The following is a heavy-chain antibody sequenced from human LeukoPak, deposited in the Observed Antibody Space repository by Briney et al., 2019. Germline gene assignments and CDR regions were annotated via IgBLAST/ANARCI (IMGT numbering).Heavy chain of an antibody. V-gene: IGHV4-39*07. CDR2: IYYSGSI. Sequence: SETLSLTCTVSGGSISSCSYYWGWLRQPPGMGLEWIGSIYYSGSIYYNPSLKSRVTISGDTSKNQFSLKLSSVTAADTAVYYCARDLGGFGESMFDYWGQGTLVTVSS. CDR3: ARDLGGFGESMFDY. D-gene: IGHD3-10*01. CDR1: GGSISSCSYY. J-gene: IGHJ4*02.